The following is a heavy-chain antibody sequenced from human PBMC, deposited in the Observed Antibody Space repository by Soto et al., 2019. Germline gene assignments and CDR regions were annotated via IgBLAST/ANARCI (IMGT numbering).Heavy chain of an antibody. CDR1: GGSISSGDYY. Sequence: PSETLSLTCTVSGGSISSGDYYWSWIRQPPGKGLEWIGYIYYSGSTYYNPSLKSRVTISVDMSKNQFSLKLSSVTAADTAVYYCARTAGYSSSWYRGVFDYWGQGTLVTVSS. CDR3: ARTAGYSSSWYRGVFDY. CDR2: IYYSGST. D-gene: IGHD6-13*01. V-gene: IGHV4-30-4*01. J-gene: IGHJ4*02.